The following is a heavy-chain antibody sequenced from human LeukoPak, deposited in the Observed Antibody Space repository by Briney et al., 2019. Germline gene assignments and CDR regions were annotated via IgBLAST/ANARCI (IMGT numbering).Heavy chain of an antibody. J-gene: IGHJ4*02. D-gene: IGHD6-19*01. CDR2: ISGSGGST. Sequence: GGSLRLSCAASGFTFSSYAMSWVRQAPGKGLEWVSAISGSGGSTYYADSVKGRFTISRDNSKNMIYLEMNSLRVEDTAVYYCAKERNLEIAVAGTIFDYWGQGTLVTVSS. CDR3: AKERNLEIAVAGTIFDY. V-gene: IGHV3-23*01. CDR1: GFTFSSYA.